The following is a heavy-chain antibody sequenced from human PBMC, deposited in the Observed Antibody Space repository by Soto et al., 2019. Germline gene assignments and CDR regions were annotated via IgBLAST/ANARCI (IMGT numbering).Heavy chain of an antibody. D-gene: IGHD5-12*01. Sequence: SETLSLTCTVSGGSISSYYWSWIRQPPGKGLEWIGYIYYSGSTNYNPSLKSRVTISVDTSRNQFSLKLSSVTAADTAVYYCARDLTGYDYWGQGTLVTVSS. CDR1: GGSISSYY. J-gene: IGHJ4*02. V-gene: IGHV4-59*01. CDR3: ARDLTGYDY. CDR2: IYYSGST.